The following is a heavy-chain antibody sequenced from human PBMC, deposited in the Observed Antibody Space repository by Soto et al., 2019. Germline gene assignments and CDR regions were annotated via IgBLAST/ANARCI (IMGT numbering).Heavy chain of an antibody. CDR3: ATTRECSGGSCRYYYYLDV. D-gene: IGHD2-15*01. V-gene: IGHV4-39*01. CDR2: VYYSGTT. J-gene: IGHJ6*03. Sequence: QLQLQESGPGLVKPSETLSLTCTVSGASISSSSSYWGWIRQPPGKGLEWIASVYYSGTTYYNPSLKSRVTISVDTSKNQFSLKLSSVTASDTALYYCATTRECSGGSCRYYYYLDVWGKGTTVTVSS. CDR1: GASISSSSSY.